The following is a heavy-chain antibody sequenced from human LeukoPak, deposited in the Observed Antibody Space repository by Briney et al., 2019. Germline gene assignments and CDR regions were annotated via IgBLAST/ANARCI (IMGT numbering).Heavy chain of an antibody. CDR3: AREVYCSSTSCYPD. Sequence: SQTLSLTCTVSGGSISSGGYYWSWIRQPPGKGLEWIGYIYHSGSTYYNPSLKSRVTISVDRSKNQFSLKLSSVTAADTAVYYCAREVYCSSTSCYPDWGQGTLVTVSS. CDR1: GGSISSGGYY. CDR2: IYHSGST. J-gene: IGHJ4*02. V-gene: IGHV4-30-2*01. D-gene: IGHD2-2*01.